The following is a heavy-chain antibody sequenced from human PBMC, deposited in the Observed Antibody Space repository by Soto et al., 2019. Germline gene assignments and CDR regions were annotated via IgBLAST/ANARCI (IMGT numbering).Heavy chain of an antibody. Sequence: EMQLLESGGGLVQPGGSLRLSCAASGFIFSNYAMTWVRQAPGKGLEWVSAIGDSGGYTYYADSVKGRFTISRDNSKNTLFLQMNSLRAEDTAIYYGAKEGSVYSYDYWGQGTLVTVSS. CDR3: AKEGSVYSYDY. V-gene: IGHV3-23*01. CDR2: IGDSGGYT. CDR1: GFIFSNYA. J-gene: IGHJ4*02. D-gene: IGHD5-18*01.